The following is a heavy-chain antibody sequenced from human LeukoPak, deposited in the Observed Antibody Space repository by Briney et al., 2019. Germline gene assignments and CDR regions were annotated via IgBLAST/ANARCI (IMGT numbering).Heavy chain of an antibody. J-gene: IGHJ2*01. CDR3: AKDSVWWFGELGGAYSSGCFDL. CDR1: GITFKSYA. Sequence: PGGSLRLSCAASGITFKSYAMSWARLAPGKGLEWVSTTSPSGGTQYYADSVEGRFTISRDNSENTLYLQMNSLRAEDTAIYYCAKDSVWWFGELGGAYSSGCFDLWGRGTLVTVSS. CDR2: TSPSGGTQ. V-gene: IGHV3-23*01. D-gene: IGHD3-10*01.